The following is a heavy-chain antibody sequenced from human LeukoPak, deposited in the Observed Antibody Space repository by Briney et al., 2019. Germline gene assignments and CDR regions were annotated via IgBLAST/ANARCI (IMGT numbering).Heavy chain of an antibody. Sequence: ASVKASCKASGYTFTSYAMHWVRQAPGQRLEWMGWINAGNGNTKYSQKFQGRVTITRDTSASTAYMELSSLRSEDTAVYYCARDQGGNWDYFDYWGQGTLVTVSS. CDR3: ARDQGGNWDYFDY. CDR2: INAGNGNT. J-gene: IGHJ4*02. V-gene: IGHV1-3*01. CDR1: GYTFTSYA. D-gene: IGHD4-23*01.